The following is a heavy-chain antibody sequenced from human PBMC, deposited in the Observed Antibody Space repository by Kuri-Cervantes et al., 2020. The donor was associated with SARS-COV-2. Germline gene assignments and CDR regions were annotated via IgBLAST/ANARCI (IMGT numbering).Heavy chain of an antibody. J-gene: IGHJ4*02. D-gene: IGHD3-9*01. CDR3: ARDRGYDILTGYYSFDY. Sequence: ASVKVSCKASGDTFNSYTFTWVRQAPGQGLEWMGWINPNSGGTNYAQKFQGRVTMTRDTSISTACMELSRLRSDDTAVYYCARDRGYDILTGYYSFDYWGQGTLVTVSS. CDR2: INPNSGGT. CDR1: GDTFNSYT. V-gene: IGHV1-2*02.